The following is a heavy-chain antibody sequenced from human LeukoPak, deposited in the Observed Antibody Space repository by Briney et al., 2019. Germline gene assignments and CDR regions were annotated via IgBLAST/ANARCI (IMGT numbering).Heavy chain of an antibody. V-gene: IGHV4-38-2*02. CDR1: GYSISNGYY. J-gene: IGHJ4*02. Sequence: SETLSLTCTVSGYSISNGYYWDWIRRPPGRGLEWIGNIYRSGSTSYNPSLKSRVTISVDTSKNQFSLKVNSVTAADTAVYYCARRHSRGWFYYWGQGTLVTVSS. CDR3: ARRHSRGWFYY. CDR2: IYRSGST. D-gene: IGHD6-19*01.